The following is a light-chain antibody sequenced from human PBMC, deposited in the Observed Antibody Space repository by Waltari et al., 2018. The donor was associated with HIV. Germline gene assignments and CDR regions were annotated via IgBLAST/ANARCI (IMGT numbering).Light chain of an antibody. CDR1: QSVSNY. V-gene: IGKV3-11*01. CDR3: QQRSNWPPLT. Sequence: EIVLTQSPATLSLSPGERATLSCRASQSVSNYLAWYQQKPGQPPRLLIYDASNRATGIPSRFSGSGSGTDFTLTISSLEPEDSAVYYCQQRSNWPPLTFGGGTKVEI. CDR2: DAS. J-gene: IGKJ4*01.